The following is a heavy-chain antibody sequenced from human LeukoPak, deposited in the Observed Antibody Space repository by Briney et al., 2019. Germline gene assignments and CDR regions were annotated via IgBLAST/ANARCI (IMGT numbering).Heavy chain of an antibody. D-gene: IGHD5-18*01. V-gene: IGHV3-7*01. CDR3: ARDGGGHSYGLYFFFDH. Sequence: PGGSLRLSCVVSGFTFSSYWMSWVRQAPGKGLEWVANIKQDGSEKYYVDSVKGRFTISRDNAESSLYLQMNSLRAEDTAVYYCARDGGGHSYGLYFFFDHWGQGSLVTVSS. CDR1: GFTFSSYW. CDR2: IKQDGSEK. J-gene: IGHJ4*02.